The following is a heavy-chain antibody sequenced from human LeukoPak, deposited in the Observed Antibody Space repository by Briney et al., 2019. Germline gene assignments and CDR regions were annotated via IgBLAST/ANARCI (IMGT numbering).Heavy chain of an antibody. CDR2: IWYDGSNK. CDR3: AKGIDSSGYWADY. J-gene: IGHJ4*02. Sequence: PGRSLRLSCAASGFTFSSYGMHWVRQAPGKGLEWVAVIWYDGSNKYYADSVKGRFTISRDNSKNTLYMQMNSLRAEDTAVYYCAKGIDSSGYWADYWGQGTLVTVSS. V-gene: IGHV3-33*06. CDR1: GFTFSSYG. D-gene: IGHD3-22*01.